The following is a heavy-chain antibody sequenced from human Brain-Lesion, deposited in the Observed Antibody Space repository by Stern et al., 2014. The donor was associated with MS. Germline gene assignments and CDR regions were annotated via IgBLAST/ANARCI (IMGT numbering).Heavy chain of an antibody. D-gene: IGHD5-18*01. CDR1: GGSVGSGSYD. V-gene: IGHV4-61*02. CDR3: ARDKEDTNMAFRYFDN. Sequence: QVQLVQSGPGLVKPSQTLSLTCTVSGGSVGSGSYDWSWIRQPAGKGLEWIGRIYTTGSTSYNPSLNSRVPILIDTSKNQFSRKLPSVTAADTAVYYCARDKEDTNMAFRYFDNWGQGTLVTVSS. CDR2: IYTTGST. J-gene: IGHJ4*02.